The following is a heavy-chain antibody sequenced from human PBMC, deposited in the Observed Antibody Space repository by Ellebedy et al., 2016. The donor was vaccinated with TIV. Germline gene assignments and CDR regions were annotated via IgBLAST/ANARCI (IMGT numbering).Heavy chain of an antibody. CDR1: GFTFGSYW. D-gene: IGHD1-26*01. CDR3: ARDRGGSYFDY. J-gene: IGHJ4*02. Sequence: PGGSLRLSCESAGFTFGSYWMSWVRQAPGKGLEWVANINQDGSEKYYLDSVKGRFAISRDNAKNSLYLQMNSLRAEDTALYYCARDRGGSYFDYWGQGALVTVSS. CDR2: INQDGSEK. V-gene: IGHV3-7*01.